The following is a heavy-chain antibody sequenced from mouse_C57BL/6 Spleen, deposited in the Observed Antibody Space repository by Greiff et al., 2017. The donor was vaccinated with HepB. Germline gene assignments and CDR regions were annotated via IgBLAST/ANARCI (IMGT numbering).Heavy chain of an antibody. Sequence: QVQLKQSGAELVKPGASVKISCKASGYAFSSYWMNWVKQRPGKGLEWIGQIYPGDGDTNYNGKFKGKATLTADKSSSTAYMQLSSLTSEDSAVYFCARGGYSNYVYYFDYWGQGTTLTVSS. J-gene: IGHJ2*01. CDR3: ARGGYSNYVYYFDY. CDR1: GYAFSSYW. V-gene: IGHV1-80*01. CDR2: IYPGDGDT. D-gene: IGHD2-5*01.